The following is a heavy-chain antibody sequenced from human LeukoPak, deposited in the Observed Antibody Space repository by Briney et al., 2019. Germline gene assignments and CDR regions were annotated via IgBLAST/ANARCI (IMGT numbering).Heavy chain of an antibody. V-gene: IGHV3-53*01. CDR1: GFTVSSNY. Sequence: GGSLRLSCAASGFTVSSNYMSWVRRAPGKGLEWVSIIYSGGSTYYAGSVKGRFTISRDNSKNTLYLQMNSLRADDTAVYYCAGDFWSGYYLNYWGQGTLVTVSS. J-gene: IGHJ4*02. D-gene: IGHD3-3*01. CDR3: AGDFWSGYYLNY. CDR2: IYSGGST.